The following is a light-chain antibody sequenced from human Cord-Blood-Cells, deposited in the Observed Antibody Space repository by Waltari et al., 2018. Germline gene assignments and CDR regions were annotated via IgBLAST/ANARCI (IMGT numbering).Light chain of an antibody. CDR2: DVS. J-gene: IGLJ1*01. CDR1: SSDVGGYNS. V-gene: IGLV2-14*01. Sequence: QSALTQPASLSGSPGQSIPISCTGTSSDVGGYNSVSWYQQHPGKAPKLMIYDVSKRPSGVSNRFSGSKSGNTASLTISGLQAEDEADYYCSSYTSSSTYVFGTGTKVTVL. CDR3: SSYTSSSTYV.